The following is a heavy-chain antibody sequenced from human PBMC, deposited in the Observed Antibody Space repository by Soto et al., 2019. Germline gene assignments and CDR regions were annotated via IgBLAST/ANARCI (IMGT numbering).Heavy chain of an antibody. D-gene: IGHD2-15*01. CDR3: ARLYCSASSCYSVGAFDI. CDR1: GFTFSSYG. CDR2: IWFDGSDK. J-gene: IGHJ3*02. V-gene: IGHV3-33*01. Sequence: QVQLVESGGGVVQPGRSLRLSCAASGFTFSSYGMHWVRQAPGKGLEWVALIWFDGSDKYYTESVKGRFTISRDNSKSTLYLQMNSLRAEDTAVYHCARLYCSASSCYSVGAFDIRGQGTMVTVSS.